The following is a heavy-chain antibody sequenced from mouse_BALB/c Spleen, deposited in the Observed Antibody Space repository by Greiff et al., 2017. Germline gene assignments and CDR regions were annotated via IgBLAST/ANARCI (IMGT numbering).Heavy chain of an antibody. D-gene: IGHD2-14*01. Sequence: EVQLVESGGGLVQPGGSRKLSCAASGFTFSSFGMHWVRQAPEKGLEWVAYISSGSSTIYYADTVKGRFTISRDNPKNTLFLQMTSLRSEDTAMYYCAVAYYRYDKYDIDYWGQGTSVTVSS. J-gene: IGHJ4*01. CDR2: ISSGSSTI. CDR1: GFTFSSFG. V-gene: IGHV5-17*02. CDR3: AVAYYRYDKYDIDY.